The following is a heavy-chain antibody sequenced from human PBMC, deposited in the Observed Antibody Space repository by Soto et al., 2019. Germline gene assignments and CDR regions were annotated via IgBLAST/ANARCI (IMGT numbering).Heavy chain of an antibody. CDR3: ARGRFCVTTTCYGPGFRP. J-gene: IGHJ5*02. D-gene: IGHD3-22*01. CDR2: VIPTLGAA. CDR1: GGTFSRYI. V-gene: IGHV1-69*08. Sequence: SVKVSCKASGGTFSRYIFNWVRQAPGQGLEWMGRVIPTLGAANYAQKFQGRITITADRPTSTAYIELSSLTSEDTAVYYCARGRFCVTTTCYGPGFRPWGHGTLVTVSS.